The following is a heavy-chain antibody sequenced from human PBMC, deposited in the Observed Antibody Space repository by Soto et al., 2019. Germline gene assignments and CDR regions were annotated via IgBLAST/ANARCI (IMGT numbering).Heavy chain of an antibody. CDR2: INPNSGGT. Sequence: ASVKVSCKASGYTFTGYYMHWVRQAPGQGLEWMGWINPNSGGTNYAQKFQGWVTMTRDTSISTAYMELSRLRSDDTAVYYCARERREAAAGNNWFDPWGQGTLVTVSS. V-gene: IGHV1-2*04. CDR1: GYTFTGYY. D-gene: IGHD6-13*01. CDR3: ARERREAAAGNNWFDP. J-gene: IGHJ5*02.